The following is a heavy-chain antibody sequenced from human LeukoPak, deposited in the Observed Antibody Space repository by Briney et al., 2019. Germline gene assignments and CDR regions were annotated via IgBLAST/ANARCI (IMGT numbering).Heavy chain of an antibody. J-gene: IGHJ3*02. V-gene: IGHV3-30-3*01. CDR1: GFTFSSYD. CDR2: ISFDGSGK. D-gene: IGHD6-19*01. CDR3: ARGTDSSGWYGAFDI. Sequence: RSGGSLRLSCAVSGFTFSSYDMHWVRQAPGKGLEWVAAISFDGSGKYYTDSVKGRFTISRDNSKNTLSLQMNSLRAADTAVFYCARGTDSSGWYGAFDIWGQGTLVTV.